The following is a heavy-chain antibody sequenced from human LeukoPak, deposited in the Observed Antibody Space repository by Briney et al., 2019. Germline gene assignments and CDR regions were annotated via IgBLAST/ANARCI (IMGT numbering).Heavy chain of an antibody. CDR1: GGSISNITYY. CDR3: VRDRGDGYNYGSDDAFDI. D-gene: IGHD5-24*01. Sequence: KPSETLSLTCTVSGGSISNITYYWGWIRQPPGKGLEWIGSIYYSGSTYYNPSLKSRVTISVDTSKNQFSLKLSSVTAADTAVFYCVRDRGDGYNYGSDDAFDIWGQGTMVTVSS. V-gene: IGHV4-39*07. J-gene: IGHJ3*02. CDR2: IYYSGST.